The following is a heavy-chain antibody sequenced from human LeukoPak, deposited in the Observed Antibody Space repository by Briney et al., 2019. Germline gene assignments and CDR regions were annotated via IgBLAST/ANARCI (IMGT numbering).Heavy chain of an antibody. Sequence: GGSLRLSCAASGFTFSSYAMSWVRQASGKGLEWVSAISGSGGSTYYADSVKGRFTISRDNSKNTLYLQMNSLRAEDTAVYYCAKDLRLSMVRGVTSNWFDPWGQGTLVTVSS. D-gene: IGHD3-10*01. CDR1: GFTFSSYA. CDR3: AKDLRLSMVRGVTSNWFDP. V-gene: IGHV3-23*01. J-gene: IGHJ5*02. CDR2: ISGSGGST.